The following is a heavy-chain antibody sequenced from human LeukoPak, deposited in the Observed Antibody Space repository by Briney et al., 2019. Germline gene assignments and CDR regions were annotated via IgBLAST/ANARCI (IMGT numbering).Heavy chain of an antibody. Sequence: SETLSLTCAVYGGSFSGYYWSWIRQSPGRGLEWVGQINDSGDTDYNPSLKSRVTISIDTSKKQFSLRLRSVTAADTALYYCARESSTWYSFEYWGQGTAVTVSS. CDR2: INDSGDT. D-gene: IGHD6-13*01. V-gene: IGHV4-34*01. CDR1: GGSFSGYY. CDR3: ARESSTWYSFEY. J-gene: IGHJ4*02.